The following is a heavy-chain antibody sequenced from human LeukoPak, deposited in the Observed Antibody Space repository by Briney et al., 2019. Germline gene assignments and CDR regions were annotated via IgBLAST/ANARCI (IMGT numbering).Heavy chain of an antibody. CDR1: GFTFSDYW. V-gene: IGHV3-74*01. CDR3: AKDRAPMDV. J-gene: IGHJ6*02. Sequence: PGGSLRLSCAVSGFTFSDYWMHWVRQVPGKGLVWVSCIKKDGGSTSYADSVKGLFTISRDNSKNTLYLQMNSLRAEDTAVYYCAKDRAPMDVWGQGTTVTVSS. CDR2: IKKDGGST.